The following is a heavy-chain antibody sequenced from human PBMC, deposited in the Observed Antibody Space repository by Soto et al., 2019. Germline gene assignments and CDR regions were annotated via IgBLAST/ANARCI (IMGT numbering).Heavy chain of an antibody. D-gene: IGHD3-3*01. Sequence: EVQLVESGGGLVQPGGSLRLSCAASGFTFSSYSMNWVRQAPGKGLEWVSDISSSSSTIYYADSVKGRFTISRDNAKNSLYLQRNSLIDEDTAVYYCARDARRYDDFWSGYSWFDPWGQGTLVTVSS. CDR3: ARDARRYDDFWSGYSWFDP. J-gene: IGHJ5*02. V-gene: IGHV3-48*02. CDR1: GFTFSSYS. CDR2: ISSSSSTI.